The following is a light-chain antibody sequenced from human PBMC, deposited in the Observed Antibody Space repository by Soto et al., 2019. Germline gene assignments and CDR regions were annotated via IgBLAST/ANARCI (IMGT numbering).Light chain of an antibody. Sequence: QSALTQPASVSGSPGQSITISCTGTSSDIGSNNYVSWFQQRPGKAPTLIIYEVSNRPLGVSTHFSCSKSGNTASLTISGLMPEDDAEYYCSSYTTPTRPFGGGSKVTVL. CDR3: SSYTTPTRP. CDR2: EVS. CDR1: SSDIGSNNY. J-gene: IGLJ3*02. V-gene: IGLV2-14*01.